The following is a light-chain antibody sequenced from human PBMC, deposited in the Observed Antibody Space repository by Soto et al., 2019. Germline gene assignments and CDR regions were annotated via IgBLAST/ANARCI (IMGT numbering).Light chain of an antibody. CDR3: QQYGSSPLT. CDR2: GAS. J-gene: IGKJ4*01. Sequence: IVLTHYPGTLSLSQGERATLSCRSSQSVSSSYLAWYQQKPGQAPRLLIYGASSRATGIPDRFSGSGSGTDFTLTISRLEPEDFEVYYCQQYGSSPLTFGGGTKVDIK. CDR1: QSVSSSY. V-gene: IGKV3-20*01.